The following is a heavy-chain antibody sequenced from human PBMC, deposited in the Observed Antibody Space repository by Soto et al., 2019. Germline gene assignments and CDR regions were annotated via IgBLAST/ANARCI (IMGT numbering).Heavy chain of an antibody. V-gene: IGHV1-3*01. J-gene: IGHJ4*02. CDR3: ARGATVTRPNYFDY. CDR1: GYTFTIYA. Sequence: ASVKVSCKASGYTFTIYAMHWVRQAPGQRLEWMGWINAGNGNTKYSQKFQGRVTITRDTSASTAYMELSSLRSEDTAVYYCARGATVTRPNYFDYWGQGTLVTVS. D-gene: IGHD4-17*01. CDR2: INAGNGNT.